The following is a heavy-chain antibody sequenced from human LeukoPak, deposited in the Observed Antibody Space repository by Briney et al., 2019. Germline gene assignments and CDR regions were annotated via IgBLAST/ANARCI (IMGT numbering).Heavy chain of an antibody. V-gene: IGHV3-21*01. D-gene: IGHD2-15*01. J-gene: IGHJ4*02. Sequence: PGGSLRLSCAASGFTFSSYAMSWVRQAPGKGLEWVSSISSSSSYIYYADSVKGRFTISRDNAKNSLYLQMNSLRAEDTAVYYCARGVPDIVVVVAATSNDYWGQGTLVTVSS. CDR2: ISSSSSYI. CDR1: GFTFSSYA. CDR3: ARGVPDIVVVVAATSNDY.